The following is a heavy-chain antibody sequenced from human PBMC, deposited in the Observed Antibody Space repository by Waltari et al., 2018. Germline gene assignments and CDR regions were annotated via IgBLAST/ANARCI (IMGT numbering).Heavy chain of an antibody. CDR1: GFDFRNFA. CDR2: IGHTVECV. V-gene: IGHV3-23*01. J-gene: IGHJ4*01. Sequence: EVQLLQSGGGLIQPGGSLRLSCGASGFDFRNFAMSWVRQAPGTGLQWASVIGHTVECVFYVDSVKGRFTISRDNSQKTLYLQMTSLRADDTAIYYCAMGGSNSWFAHWGQGTPVTVSS. CDR3: AMGGSNSWFAH. D-gene: IGHD6-19*01.